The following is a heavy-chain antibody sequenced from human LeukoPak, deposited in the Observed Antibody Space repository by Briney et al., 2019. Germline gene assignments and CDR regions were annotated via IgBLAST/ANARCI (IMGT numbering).Heavy chain of an antibody. CDR2: ISSSSSYI. Sequence: PGGSLRLSCAAAGVTFSSYSMNWVRQAPGKGLEWVSSISSSSSYIYYADSVKGRFTISRDNAKNSLYLQMNSLRAEDTAVYYCARDRYYYDSSGSFDIWGQGTMVTVSS. CDR1: GVTFSSYS. J-gene: IGHJ3*02. D-gene: IGHD3-22*01. CDR3: ARDRYYYDSSGSFDI. V-gene: IGHV3-21*01.